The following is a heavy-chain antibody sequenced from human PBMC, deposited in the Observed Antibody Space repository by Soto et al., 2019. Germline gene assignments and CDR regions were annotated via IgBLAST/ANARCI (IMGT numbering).Heavy chain of an antibody. D-gene: IGHD5-12*01. CDR2: INSDGSST. J-gene: IGHJ4*02. Sequence: PGGSLRLSCAASGFTFSSYWMHWVRQAPGKGLVWVSRINSDGSSTSYADSVKGRFTISRDNAKNTLYLQMNSLRAEDTAVYYCARAASGDDYFDYWGQGTLVTVSS. V-gene: IGHV3-74*01. CDR3: ARAASGDDYFDY. CDR1: GFTFSSYW.